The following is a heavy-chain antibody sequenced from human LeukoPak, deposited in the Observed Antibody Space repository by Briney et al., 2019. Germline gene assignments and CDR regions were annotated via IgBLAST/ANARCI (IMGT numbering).Heavy chain of an antibody. CDR2: IIPIFGIA. CDR1: GGTFSSYA. J-gene: IGHJ1*01. V-gene: IGHV1-69*04. D-gene: IGHD2-2*01. Sequence: SVKVSCKASGGTFSSYAISWVRQAPGQGLEWMGRIIPIFGIANYAQKFQGRVTITADKSTSTAYMELSSLRSEDTAVYYCARAVYCSSTSCPAEYFQHWGQGTLVTVSS. CDR3: ARAVYCSSTSCPAEYFQH.